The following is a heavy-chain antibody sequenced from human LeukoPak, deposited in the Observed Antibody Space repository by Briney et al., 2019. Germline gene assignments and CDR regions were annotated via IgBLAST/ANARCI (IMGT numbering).Heavy chain of an antibody. CDR1: GFTLSDYY. D-gene: IGHD4-23*01. CDR2: ISSSSSYI. Sequence: GGSLRLSCAASGFTLSDYYMNWVRQAPGKGLEWVSSISSSSSYIYYADSVKGRFTISRDNAKNSLYLQMNSLRAEDTAVYYCARGTPGGNSYGDAFDIWGQGTMVTVSS. J-gene: IGHJ3*02. V-gene: IGHV3-21*01. CDR3: ARGTPGGNSYGDAFDI.